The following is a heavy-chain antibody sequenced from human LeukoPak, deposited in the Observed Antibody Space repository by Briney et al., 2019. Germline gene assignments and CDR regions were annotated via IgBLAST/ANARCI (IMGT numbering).Heavy chain of an antibody. CDR2: INDSGRT. J-gene: IGHJ6*03. CDR3: ARRWNYGRNYYIDV. Sequence: SETLSLTCAVYGGSFSGYYWSWIRQPPGKGLEWIGEINDSGRTNYNPSLMSRVTISVDTSKNQFSLRLNSVTATDTAVYYCARRWNYGRNYYIDVWGKGATVSVSS. CDR1: GGSFSGYY. V-gene: IGHV4-34*01. D-gene: IGHD1-7*01.